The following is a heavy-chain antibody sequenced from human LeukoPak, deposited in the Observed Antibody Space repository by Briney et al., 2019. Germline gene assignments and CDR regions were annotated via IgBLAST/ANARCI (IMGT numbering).Heavy chain of an antibody. CDR1: GFSFSNYG. Sequence: PGGSLRLSCVTSGFSFSNYGMHWVRQAPGKGLEWAAVISHDASEKYYADLVKGRFTISRDNSKNTLYLQMNSLRVEDTAVYYCAKGVYGSRSTSLADVWGQGTLVTVSS. CDR3: AKGVYGSRSTSLADV. J-gene: IGHJ4*02. D-gene: IGHD3-10*01. CDR2: ISHDASEK. V-gene: IGHV3-30*18.